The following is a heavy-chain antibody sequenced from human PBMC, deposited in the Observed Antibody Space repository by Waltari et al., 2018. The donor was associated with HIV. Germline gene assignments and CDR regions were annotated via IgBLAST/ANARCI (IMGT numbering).Heavy chain of an antibody. CDR2: IGTEGDT. CDR1: GSGLSRYY. J-gene: IGHJ6*02. CDR3: ARKGVGAQNYGMDV. V-gene: IGHV3-13*01. Sequence: EVQLVESGGGLVQTGGSLRLSGEAAGSGLSRYYMHWVRQVAGKGLEWVSFIGTEGDTYYGGSVKGRFTISRENDWNSLYLQMNSLRVEDTAVYYCARKGVGAQNYGMDVWGQGTTVTV. D-gene: IGHD1-26*01.